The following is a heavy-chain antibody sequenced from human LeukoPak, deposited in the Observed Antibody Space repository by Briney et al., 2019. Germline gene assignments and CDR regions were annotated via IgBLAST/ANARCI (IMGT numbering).Heavy chain of an antibody. J-gene: IGHJ4*02. D-gene: IGHD4-23*01. V-gene: IGHV3-53*01. CDR1: EFSVGSNY. Sequence: GGSLRLSCAASEFSVGSNYMTWVRQAPGKGLEWVSLIYSGGSTYYADSVKGRFTISRDNSKNTVYLQMNSLRAEDTAVYYCARRAGGYSHPHDYWGQGTLVTVSS. CDR2: IYSGGST. CDR3: ARRAGGYSHPHDY.